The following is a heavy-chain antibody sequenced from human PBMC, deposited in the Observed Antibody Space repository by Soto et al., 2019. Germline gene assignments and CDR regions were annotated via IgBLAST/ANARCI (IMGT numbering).Heavy chain of an antibody. V-gene: IGHV1-69*01. CDR3: ARDVTANYMGGDACAI. CDR2: IMPVFGTP. Sequence: QVLLVQSGAEVKKPGSSVKVSCQAAGGSFSSYMVSWVRQAPGQGLDYMGGIMPVFGTPTYTEKFQGRVTITADESTGTAYLELTSLKSDDTAVYYCARDVTANYMGGDACAIWGQGTLVAVSS. D-gene: IGHD4-4*01. J-gene: IGHJ3*02. CDR1: GGSFSSYM.